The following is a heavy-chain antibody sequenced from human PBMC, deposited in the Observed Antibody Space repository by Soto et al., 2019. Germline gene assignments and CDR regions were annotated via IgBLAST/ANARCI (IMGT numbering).Heavy chain of an antibody. D-gene: IGHD5-18*01. CDR1: GYSFTSYW. Sequence: PGESLKISCKGSGYSFTSYWIGWVRQMPGKGLEWMGIIYPGDSDTRYSPSFQGQVTISADKSISTAYLQWSSLKASDTAMYYCARLGDTAMHGMGVFDIWGQGTMVTVSS. CDR3: ARLGDTAMHGMGVFDI. CDR2: IYPGDSDT. V-gene: IGHV5-51*01. J-gene: IGHJ3*02.